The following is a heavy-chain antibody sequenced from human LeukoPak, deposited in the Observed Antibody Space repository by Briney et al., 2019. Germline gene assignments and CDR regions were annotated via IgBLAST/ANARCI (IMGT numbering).Heavy chain of an antibody. J-gene: IGHJ6*02. V-gene: IGHV3-23*01. CDR2: ISGGGVTT. D-gene: IGHD3-16*01. CDR1: GFTSIAYA. CDR3: ARNQQLGGHSYYYYGMDV. Sequence: GGSLRLSCVGSGFTSIAYALTWARQAPGGGLEWVSGISGGGVTTYYADSVKGRFTISRDNSKNTLYLQMNSLRADDTAIYYCARNQQLGGHSYYYYGMDVWGQGTTVTVSS.